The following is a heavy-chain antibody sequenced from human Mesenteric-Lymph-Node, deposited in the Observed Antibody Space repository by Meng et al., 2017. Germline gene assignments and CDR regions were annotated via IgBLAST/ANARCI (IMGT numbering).Heavy chain of an antibody. J-gene: IGHJ5*02. D-gene: IGHD1/OR15-1a*01. Sequence: VHLQESGPGLVRPSETLSVTCSVSGGSVSSGGYYWSWIRQTPGKALEWIGYFYHSGSTDYNPSLKSRVTILADTSKNQFSLKLSSVTAADTAVYYCARGERTTGWFDPWGQGALVTVSS. CDR2: FYHSGST. CDR3: ARGERTTGWFDP. CDR1: GGSVSSGGYY. V-gene: IGHV4-61*08.